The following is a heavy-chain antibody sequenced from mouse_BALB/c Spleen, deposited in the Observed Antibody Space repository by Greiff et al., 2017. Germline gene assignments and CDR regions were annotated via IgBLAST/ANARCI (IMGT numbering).Heavy chain of an antibody. J-gene: IGHJ1*01. CDR3: ARWGNGNYGYFDV. CDR2: IYPGDGDT. D-gene: IGHD2-1*01. V-gene: IGHV1-87*01. CDR1: GYTFTSYW. Sequence: VQLQESGAELARPGASVKLSCKASGYTFTSYWMQWVKQRPGQGLEWIGAIYPGDGDTRYTQKFKGKATLTADKSSSTAYMQLSSLASEDSAVYYCARWGNGNYGYFDVWGAGTTVTVSS.